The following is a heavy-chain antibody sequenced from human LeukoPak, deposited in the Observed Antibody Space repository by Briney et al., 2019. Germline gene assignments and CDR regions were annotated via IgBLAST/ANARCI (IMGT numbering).Heavy chain of an antibody. CDR1: GYNFTGYY. V-gene: IGHV1-2*02. J-gene: IGHJ5*02. D-gene: IGHD3-10*01. CDR3: ARAHLPYGSGLRTFDP. CDR2: INPNSGAT. Sequence: ASVKVSCKASGYNFTGYYMHWVRQAPGQGLEWVGWINPNSGATKYGQKFQGRVTITADESTSTAYMELSSLRSEDTAVYYCARAHLPYGSGLRTFDPWGQGTLVTVSS.